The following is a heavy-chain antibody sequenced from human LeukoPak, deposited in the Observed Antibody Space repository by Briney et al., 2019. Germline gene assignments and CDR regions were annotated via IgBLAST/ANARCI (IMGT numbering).Heavy chain of an antibody. CDR3: ARDPRAYYYDGSTSTPAV. D-gene: IGHD3-22*01. J-gene: IGHJ6*02. Sequence: GGSLRLSCAASGFTFSSYAMSWVRQAPGKGLEWVSVIYSGGSTYYADSVKGRFTISRDNSKNTLYLQMNSLRAEDTAVYYCARDPRAYYYDGSTSTPAVWGQGTTVTVSS. V-gene: IGHV3-66*01. CDR1: GFTFSSYA. CDR2: IYSGGST.